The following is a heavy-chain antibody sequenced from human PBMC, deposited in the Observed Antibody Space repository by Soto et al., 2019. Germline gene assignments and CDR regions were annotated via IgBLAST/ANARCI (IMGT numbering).Heavy chain of an antibody. CDR2: IYPGDSDT. CDR1: GYSFTTYW. J-gene: IGHJ4*02. CDR3: ARQSGITGPSDY. V-gene: IGHV5-51*01. Sequence: EVQLVQSGAEVRKPGECLKISCKGSGYSFTTYWIAWVRQMPGKGLEWMGMIYPGDSDTRYSLSFQGQVTISVDKTNSTAYLSWTSLKASDTAMYYCARQSGITGPSDYWGQGTLVTVSS. D-gene: IGHD1-20*01.